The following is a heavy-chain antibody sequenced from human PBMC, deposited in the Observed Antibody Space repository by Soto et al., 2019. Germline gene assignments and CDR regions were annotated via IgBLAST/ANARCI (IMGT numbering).Heavy chain of an antibody. Sequence: SETLSLTCTVSGGSISSNYWTWIRQPPGKGLEWIGYVYNSGSTNYNPPLKSRVTISEDTSKSQFSLKVNSMTAADTAVYYCARYRREAVAGYTLDNWGQGILVTVSS. CDR2: VYNSGST. D-gene: IGHD6-13*01. J-gene: IGHJ4*02. CDR3: ARYRREAVAGYTLDN. V-gene: IGHV4-59*01. CDR1: GGSISSNY.